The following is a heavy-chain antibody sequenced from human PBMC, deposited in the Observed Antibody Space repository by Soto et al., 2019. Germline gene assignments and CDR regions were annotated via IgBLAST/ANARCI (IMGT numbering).Heavy chain of an antibody. Sequence: ASVKVSCKASGYTFTSYDINWVRQATGQGLEWMGWMNPNSGNTGYAQKFQGRVTMTRNTSISTAYMELSSLRSEDTAVYYCARGGLLRYYDFWKHYYGMDVWGQGTTVTVSS. D-gene: IGHD3-3*01. CDR2: MNPNSGNT. V-gene: IGHV1-8*01. CDR1: GYTFTSYD. J-gene: IGHJ6*02. CDR3: ARGGLLRYYDFWKHYYGMDV.